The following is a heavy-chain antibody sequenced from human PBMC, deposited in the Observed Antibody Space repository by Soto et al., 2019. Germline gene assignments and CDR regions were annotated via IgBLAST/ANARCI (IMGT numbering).Heavy chain of an antibody. CDR2: IYYSGST. CDR1: GGSTISDGYY. V-gene: IGHV4-31*03. Sequence: SETLSLTCTVSGGSTISDGYYWFLIRQHPGKGLEWIGYIYYSGSTYYNPSLKSRVTISVDTSKNQFSLKLSSVTAADTAVYYCARVIAVAGTLGYFYYCGQGTPVTVSS. D-gene: IGHD6-19*01. CDR3: ARVIAVAGTLGYFYY. J-gene: IGHJ4*01.